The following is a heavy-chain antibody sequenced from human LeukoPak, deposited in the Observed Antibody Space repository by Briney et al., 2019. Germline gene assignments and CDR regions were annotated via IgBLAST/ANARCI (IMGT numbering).Heavy chain of an antibody. CDR2: IYYNGNT. Sequence: PSETLSLTCTVSGGSISSDGYYWTWIRQHPGKGLEWIGYIYYNGNTNYSPSLKSRVTMSVDTSKNLFSLKVSSVTAADTAVYYCARGRSNYYGMDVWGQGTTVTVSS. D-gene: IGHD1-26*01. CDR1: GGSISSDGYY. CDR3: ARGRSNYYGMDV. J-gene: IGHJ6*02. V-gene: IGHV4-61*08.